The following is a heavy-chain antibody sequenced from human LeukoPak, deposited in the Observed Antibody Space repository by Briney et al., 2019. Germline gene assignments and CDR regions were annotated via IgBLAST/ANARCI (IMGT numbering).Heavy chain of an antibody. J-gene: IGHJ4*02. V-gene: IGHV3-21*01. D-gene: IGHD3-3*01. CDR2: ISSSSSYI. CDR3: ARGGHPEITPYYDFWSGYYGLDY. Sequence: GGSLRLSCAASGFTFSSYSMNWVRQAPGKGLEWVSSISSSSSYIYYADSVKGRFTISRDNAKNSLYLQMNSLRAEDTAVYYCARGGHPEITPYYDFWSGYYGLDYWGQGTLVTVSS. CDR1: GFTFSSYS.